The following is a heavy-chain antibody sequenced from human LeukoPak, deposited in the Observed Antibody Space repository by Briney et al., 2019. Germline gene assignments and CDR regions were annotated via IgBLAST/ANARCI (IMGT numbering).Heavy chain of an antibody. CDR2: INSRGSAI. CDR1: GFTFSDYY. D-gene: IGHD5-24*01. V-gene: IGHV3-11*01. CDR3: ASNVEMALEIDY. J-gene: IGHJ4*02. Sequence: NAGGSLRLSCAASGFTFSDYYMSWIRQAPGKGLEWLSYINSRGSAIYYADSVKGRFTISRDNAKNSLYLQMNSLRAEDTAVYYCASNVEMALEIDYWGQGTLVTVSS.